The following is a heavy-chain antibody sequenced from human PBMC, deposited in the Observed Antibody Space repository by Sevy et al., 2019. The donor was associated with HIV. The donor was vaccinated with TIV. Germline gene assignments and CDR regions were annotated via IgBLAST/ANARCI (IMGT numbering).Heavy chain of an antibody. CDR1: GFTFSSYW. D-gene: IGHD3-10*01. CDR2: INSDGSST. Sequence: GGSLRLSCAASGFTFSSYWMHWVRQAPGKGLVWVSRINSDGSSTSYADSVKGRFTISRDNAKNTLNLQMNSLRAEDTAVYYCASGYYGSGSYYNQYYMDVWGKGTTVTVSS. J-gene: IGHJ6*03. CDR3: ASGYYGSGSYYNQYYMDV. V-gene: IGHV3-74*01.